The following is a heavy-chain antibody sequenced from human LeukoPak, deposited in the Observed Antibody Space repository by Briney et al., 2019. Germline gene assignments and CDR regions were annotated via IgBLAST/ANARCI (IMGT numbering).Heavy chain of an antibody. CDR2: ISSSSSYI. CDR3: ARDRTTWFGDLLIGYGMDV. CDR1: GFTFSSYS. D-gene: IGHD3-10*01. Sequence: GGSLRLSCAASGFTFSSYSMNWVRQAPGKGLEWVSSISSSSSYIYYADSVKGRFTISRDNAKNSLYLQMNSLRAEDTAVYYCARDRTTWFGDLLIGYGMDVWGQGTTVTVSS. V-gene: IGHV3-21*01. J-gene: IGHJ6*02.